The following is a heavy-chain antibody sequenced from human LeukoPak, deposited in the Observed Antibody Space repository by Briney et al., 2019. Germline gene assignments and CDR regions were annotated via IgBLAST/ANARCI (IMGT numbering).Heavy chain of an antibody. CDR1: GYSFTSYW. J-gene: IGHJ4*02. CDR3: ARRIQGYLDY. CDR2: IYPGHSDT. Sequence: GESLKISCKGSGYSFTSYWIGWVRQMPGKGLEWMGIIYPGHSDTTYSPSFQGQVTISADKSTDTAYLHWNSLKASDTATYFCARRIQGYLDYWGLGTLVTVSS. V-gene: IGHV5-51*01.